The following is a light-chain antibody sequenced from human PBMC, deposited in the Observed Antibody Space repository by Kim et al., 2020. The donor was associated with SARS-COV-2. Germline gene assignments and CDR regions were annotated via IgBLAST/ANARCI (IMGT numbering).Light chain of an antibody. Sequence: EIVMTQSPDTLSVSPGERATLSCRASQSVTGNLAWYQQKPGQAPRLLIYGASTRATGIPARFSGSGFGTEFTLTISSLQSEDFAVYYCQQYNEWPPGAFGQGTKVDIK. CDR1: QSVTGN. V-gene: IGKV3-15*01. CDR2: GAS. CDR3: QQYNEWPPGA. J-gene: IGKJ1*01.